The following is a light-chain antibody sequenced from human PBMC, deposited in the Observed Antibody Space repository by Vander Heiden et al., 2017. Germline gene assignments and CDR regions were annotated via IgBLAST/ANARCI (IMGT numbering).Light chain of an antibody. CDR2: DAS. J-gene: IGKJ5*01. CDR1: QSVSSY. Sequence: EIVLTQSPATLSLSPGERATLSCRASQSVSSYLAWYQQKPGQAPRLLIYDASNRATGIPDRFSGSGSGTDFTLTSSSLEPEDFAVYYCQQRSKWITFGQGTRLEIK. V-gene: IGKV3-11*01. CDR3: QQRSKWIT.